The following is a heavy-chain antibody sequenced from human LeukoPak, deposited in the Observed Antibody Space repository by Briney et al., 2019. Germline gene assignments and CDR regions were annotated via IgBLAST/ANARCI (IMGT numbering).Heavy chain of an antibody. CDR3: AGGRDYSNTIGWNYYYGMDV. CDR1: GYTFTGYY. D-gene: IGHD4-4*01. V-gene: IGHV1-2*02. J-gene: IGHJ6*02. CDR2: INPNSGGT. Sequence: ASVKVSCKASGYTFTGYYMHWVRQAPGQGLEWMGWINPNSGGTNYAQKFQGRVTMTRDTSISTAYMELSRLRPDDTAVYYCAGGRDYSNTIGWNYYYGMDVWGQGTTVTVSS.